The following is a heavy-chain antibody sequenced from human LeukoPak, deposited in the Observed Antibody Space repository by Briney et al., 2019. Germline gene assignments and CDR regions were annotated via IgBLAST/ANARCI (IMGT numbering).Heavy chain of an antibody. CDR3: ATYRVATINYFDN. J-gene: IGHJ4*02. V-gene: IGHV4-39*01. CDR1: GGSISSSNFY. CDR2: IHSSGST. D-gene: IGHD5-12*01. Sequence: SETLSLTCTVSGGSISSSNFYWVWIRQPPGKGLEWIGAIHSSGSTYYDPSLKSRVTISVDTSKNQFSLKLTSVTAADTAVYYCATYRVATINYFDNWGQGTPVTVSS.